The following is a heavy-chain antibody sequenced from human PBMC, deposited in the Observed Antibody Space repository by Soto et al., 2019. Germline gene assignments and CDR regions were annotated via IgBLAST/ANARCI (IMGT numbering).Heavy chain of an antibody. D-gene: IGHD4-17*01. J-gene: IGHJ6*02. V-gene: IGHV3-43*01. CDR1: GFTFDDYT. Sequence: GGSLRLSCAASGFTFDDYTMHWVRQAPGKGLEWVSLISWDGGSTYYADSVKGRFTISRDNSKNSLYLQMNSLRTEDTALYYCAKDCMATVGLYYYYGMDVWGQGTTVTVSS. CDR2: ISWDGGST. CDR3: AKDCMATVGLYYYYGMDV.